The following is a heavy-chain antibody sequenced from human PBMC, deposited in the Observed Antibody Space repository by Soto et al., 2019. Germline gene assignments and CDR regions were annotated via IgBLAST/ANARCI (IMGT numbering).Heavy chain of an antibody. Sequence: ASVKVSCKASGYTFTSYYMHWVRQAPGQGLERMGIINPSGGSTSYAQKFQGRVTMTRDTSTSTVYMERSSLRAEDTAVFYCARDFYYDSSGYYALDYWGQGTLVTVSS. CDR3: ARDFYYDSSGYYALDY. V-gene: IGHV1-46*01. J-gene: IGHJ4*02. CDR2: INPSGGST. CDR1: GYTFTSYY. D-gene: IGHD3-22*01.